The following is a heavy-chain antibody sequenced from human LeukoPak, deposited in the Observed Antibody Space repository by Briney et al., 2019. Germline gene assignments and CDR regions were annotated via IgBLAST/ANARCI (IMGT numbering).Heavy chain of an antibody. D-gene: IGHD6-13*01. Sequence: GGSLRLSCAASGFTFNDYYMSWIRQAPGKGLEWVSYISSSGGSINYADSVKGRLTIFRDNAKNSLYLQMNSLRAEDTAVYYCARGRTYSSSWPFDYWGQGTLVTVSS. CDR1: GFTFNDYY. CDR3: ARGRTYSSSWPFDY. V-gene: IGHV3-11*04. CDR2: ISSSGGSI. J-gene: IGHJ4*02.